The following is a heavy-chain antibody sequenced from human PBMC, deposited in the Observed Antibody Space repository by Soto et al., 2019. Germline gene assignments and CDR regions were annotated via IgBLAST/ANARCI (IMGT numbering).Heavy chain of an antibody. Sequence: PSETLSLTCTVSGGSISSYYLSWIRQPPGKGLEWIGYIYYSGSTNYNPSLKSRVTISVDTSKNQFSLKLSSVTAADTAVYYCAREDCSGGSCRTGPWGQGTLVTVSS. CDR3: AREDCSGGSCRTGP. D-gene: IGHD2-15*01. CDR1: GGSISSYY. J-gene: IGHJ5*02. V-gene: IGHV4-59*01. CDR2: IYYSGST.